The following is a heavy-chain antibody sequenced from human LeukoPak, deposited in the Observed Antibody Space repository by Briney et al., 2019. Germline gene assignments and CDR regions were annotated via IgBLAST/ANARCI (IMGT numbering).Heavy chain of an antibody. CDR2: IYYSGST. CDR3: ARGRRERYCSGGSCYGPRDY. J-gene: IGHJ4*01. Sequence: SETLSLTCTVSGGPISSYYWSWIRQPPGKGLEWIGYIYYSGSTNYNPSLKSRVTIPVDTSKNQFSLKLSSVTAADTAVYYCARGRRERYCSGGSCYGPRDYW. D-gene: IGHD2-15*01. V-gene: IGHV4-59*12. CDR1: GGPISSYY.